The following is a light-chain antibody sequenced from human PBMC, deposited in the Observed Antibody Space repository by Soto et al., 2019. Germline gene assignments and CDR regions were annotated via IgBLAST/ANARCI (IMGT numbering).Light chain of an antibody. V-gene: IGKV3-15*01. J-gene: IGKJ1*01. CDR2: RAS. CDR1: QSISSN. Sequence: EIVMTQSPATLSVSPGERATLSCRASQSISSNLAWFQQKPGQAPRLLIYRASTRATGIPARFSGSGSGTEFTLTISSLRSEDFAGYFCQQYKNWPPWTFGQGTKVELK. CDR3: QQYKNWPPWT.